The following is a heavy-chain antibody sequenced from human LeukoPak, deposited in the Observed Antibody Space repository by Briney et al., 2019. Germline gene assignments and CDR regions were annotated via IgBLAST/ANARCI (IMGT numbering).Heavy chain of an antibody. CDR2: FTSCSSYI. CDR3: ARGRWSFDY. J-gene: IGHJ4*02. Sequence: FTSCSSYIYYADSVKGRFTISRDNAKNSLYLQMNSLRAEDTAVYYCARGRWSFDYWGQGTLVTVSS. D-gene: IGHD5-24*01. V-gene: IGHV3-21*01.